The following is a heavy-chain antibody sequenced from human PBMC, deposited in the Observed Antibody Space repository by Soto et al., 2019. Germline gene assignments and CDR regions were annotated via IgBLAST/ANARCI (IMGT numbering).Heavy chain of an antibody. CDR2: IYSGDSGST. CDR3: ARVTAPWYFDL. Sequence: PGGSLRLSCAVSGFTVSRNHMSWVRQAPGKGLEWVSVIYSGDSGSTSYADSVKGRIIVSRDISKNTLYLQMNSLRAEDTAIYYGARVTAPWYFDLWGRGTLVTISS. CDR1: GFTVSRNH. V-gene: IGHV3-53*01. J-gene: IGHJ2*01.